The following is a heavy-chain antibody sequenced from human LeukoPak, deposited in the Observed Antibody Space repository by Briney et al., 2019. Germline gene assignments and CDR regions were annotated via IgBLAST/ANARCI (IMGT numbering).Heavy chain of an antibody. CDR1: GYTFTSYG. CDR2: ISAYNGNT. V-gene: IGHV1-18*01. Sequence: ASMKVSCKASGYTFTSYGISWVRQAPGQGLEWMGWISAYNGNTNYAQKLQGRVTMTTDTSTSTAYMELRSLRSDDTAVYYCARDTGIMITFGEVQGPGYWGQGTLVTVSS. D-gene: IGHD3-16*01. CDR3: ARDTGIMITFGEVQGPGY. J-gene: IGHJ4*02.